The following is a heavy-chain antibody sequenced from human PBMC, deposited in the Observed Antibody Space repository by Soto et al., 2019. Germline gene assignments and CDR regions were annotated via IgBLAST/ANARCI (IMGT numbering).Heavy chain of an antibody. CDR1: GGSISSSSYY. Sequence: PSETLSLTCTVSGGSISSSSYYWGWIRQPPGKGLEWIGSIYYSGSTYYNPSLKSRVTISVDTSKNQFSLKLSSVTATDTAVYYCAKRVDTRGFDPWGQGTLVTVSS. V-gene: IGHV4-39*01. CDR2: IYYSGST. CDR3: AKRVDTRGFDP. D-gene: IGHD3-3*01. J-gene: IGHJ5*02.